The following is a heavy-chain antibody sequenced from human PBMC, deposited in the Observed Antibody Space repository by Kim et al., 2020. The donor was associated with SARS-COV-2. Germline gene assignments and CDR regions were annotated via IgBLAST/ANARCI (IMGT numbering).Heavy chain of an antibody. V-gene: IGHV3-7*03. D-gene: IGHD1-26*01. J-gene: IGHJ6*02. CDR1: GFTFSSYW. CDR2: IKQDGSEK. CDR3: ARDSLGGGSHVYYYGMDV. Sequence: GGSLRLSCAASGFTFSSYWMSWVRQAPGKGLEWVANIKQDGSEKYYVDSVKGRFTISRDNAKNSLYLQMNSLRAEDTAVYYCARDSLGGGSHVYYYGMDVWGQGTTVTVSS.